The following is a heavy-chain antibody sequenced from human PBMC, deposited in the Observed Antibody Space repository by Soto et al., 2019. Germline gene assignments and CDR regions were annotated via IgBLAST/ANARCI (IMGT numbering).Heavy chain of an antibody. CDR1: GVSISSGGYF. D-gene: IGHD3-10*01. J-gene: IGHJ5*02. CDR2: IYHSGST. Sequence: PSETLSLTCVVSGVSISSGGYFWSWIRQPPGKGLEWIGYIYHSGSTYYNPSLRSRVTISVDRSKNQFSLKLSSVTAADTAVYYCARGLGPWGQGTLVTVSS. V-gene: IGHV4-30-2*01. CDR3: ARGLGP.